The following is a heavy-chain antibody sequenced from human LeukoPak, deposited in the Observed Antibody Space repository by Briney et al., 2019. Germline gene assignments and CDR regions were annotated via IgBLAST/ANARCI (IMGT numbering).Heavy chain of an antibody. CDR1: GYTFTGYY. CDR2: MNPNSGNT. D-gene: IGHD3-10*01. Sequence: ASVKVSCKASGYTFTGYYMHWVRQAPGQGLEWMGWMNPNSGNTGYAQKFQGRVTITRNTSISTAYMELSSLRSEDTAVYYCARGEGVPWFDPWGQGTLVTVSS. CDR3: ARGEGVPWFDP. V-gene: IGHV1-8*03. J-gene: IGHJ5*02.